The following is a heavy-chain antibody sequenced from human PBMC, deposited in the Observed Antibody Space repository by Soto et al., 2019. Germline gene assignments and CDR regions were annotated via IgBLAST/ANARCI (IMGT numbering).Heavy chain of an antibody. CDR2: INAGNGNT. D-gene: IGHD5-12*01. J-gene: IGHJ4*02. V-gene: IGHV1-3*01. CDR3: ARVQEMATSYSFDY. Sequence: GASVKVSCKASGYTFTSYAMHWVRQAPGQRLEWMGWINAGNGNTKYSQKFQGRVTITRDTSASTAYMELSSLRSEDTAVYYRARVQEMATSYSFDYWGQGTLVTVSS. CDR1: GYTFTSYA.